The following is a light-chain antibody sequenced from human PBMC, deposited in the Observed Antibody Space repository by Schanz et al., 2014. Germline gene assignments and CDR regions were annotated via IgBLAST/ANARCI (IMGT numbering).Light chain of an antibody. CDR3: QSYDTRLGGVL. Sequence: QSVLTQPPSVSGAPGQRVTISCTGSSSNIGAGYDVHWYQQLPGTAPKLLIYGNSNRPSGVPDRFSGSKSGTSASLTITGLQAEDGADYYCQSYDTRLGGVLFGGGTKVTVL. CDR1: SSNIGAGYD. V-gene: IGLV1-40*01. J-gene: IGLJ2*01. CDR2: GNS.